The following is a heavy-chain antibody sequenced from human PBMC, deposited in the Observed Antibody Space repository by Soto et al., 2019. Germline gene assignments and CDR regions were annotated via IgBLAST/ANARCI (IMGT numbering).Heavy chain of an antibody. D-gene: IGHD3-10*01. CDR1: GFTFDDYA. Sequence: GGSLRLSCAASGFTFDDYAMHWVRQAPGKGLEWVSGISWSSGSMAYADSVKGRFTISRDNAKNSLYLQMNSLRTEDTALYYCAKDMTSFYGAGKNNWGQGTLVTVSS. CDR2: ISWSSGSM. V-gene: IGHV3-9*01. J-gene: IGHJ4*02. CDR3: AKDMTSFYGAGKNN.